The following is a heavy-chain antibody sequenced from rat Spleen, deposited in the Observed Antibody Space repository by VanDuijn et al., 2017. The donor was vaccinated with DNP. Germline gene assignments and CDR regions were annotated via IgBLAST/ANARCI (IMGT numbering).Heavy chain of an antibody. V-gene: IGHV5S13*01. D-gene: IGHD3-4*01. Sequence: EVQLVESGGGLVQPGKSLKLSCAASGFTFSNYGMAWVRRAPEKGLEWVATISPSGDITYYRDSVRGRFTISRDNAGNTLYLQMSSLRSEDTATYYCTRDPPTLAPFDYWGQGVMVTVSS. CDR2: ISPSGDIT. J-gene: IGHJ2*01. CDR1: GFTFSNYG. CDR3: TRDPPTLAPFDY.